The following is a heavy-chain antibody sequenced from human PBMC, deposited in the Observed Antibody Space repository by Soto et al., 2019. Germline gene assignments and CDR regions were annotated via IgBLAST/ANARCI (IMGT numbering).Heavy chain of an antibody. Sequence: QVQLQESGPGLVKPSQTLSLTCTVSGGSISSGGYYWSWIRQHPGKGLEWSGYIYYSGSTYYNPSLKSRVTISVDTSKNQFSLKLSSVTAADTAVYYCARARGDYYGSGITKWGMDVWGQGTTVTVSS. CDR3: ARARGDYYGSGITKWGMDV. V-gene: IGHV4-31*03. D-gene: IGHD3-10*01. J-gene: IGHJ6*02. CDR2: IYYSGST. CDR1: GGSISSGGYY.